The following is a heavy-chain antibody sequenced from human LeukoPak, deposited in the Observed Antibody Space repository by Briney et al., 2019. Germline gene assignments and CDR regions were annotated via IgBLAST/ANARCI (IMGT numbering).Heavy chain of an antibody. CDR1: GGSISSYY. V-gene: IGHV4-59*08. CDR3: ARLPLDYDILTGYYDYFDY. Sequence: PSETLSLTCTASGGSISSYYWSWIRQPPGKGLEWIGYIYYSGSTNYNPSLKSRVTISVDTSKNQFSLKLSSVTAADTAVYYCARLPLDYDILTGYYDYFDYWGQGTLVTVSS. CDR2: IYYSGST. D-gene: IGHD3-9*01. J-gene: IGHJ4*02.